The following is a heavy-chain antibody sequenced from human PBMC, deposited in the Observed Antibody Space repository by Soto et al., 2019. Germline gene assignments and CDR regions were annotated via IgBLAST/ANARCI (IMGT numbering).Heavy chain of an antibody. CDR3: TRVSSSSHYYYYGMDV. V-gene: IGHV3-49*04. Sequence: PGGSLRLSCAASGFTFGDYAMSWVRQAPGKGLEWVGFIRSKAYGGTPEYAASVKGRFTISRDDSKSFAYLQMDSLKAEDTAVYYCTRVSSSSHYYYYGMDVWGQGTTVTVSS. D-gene: IGHD6-6*01. CDR2: IRSKAYGGTP. J-gene: IGHJ6*02. CDR1: GFTFGDYA.